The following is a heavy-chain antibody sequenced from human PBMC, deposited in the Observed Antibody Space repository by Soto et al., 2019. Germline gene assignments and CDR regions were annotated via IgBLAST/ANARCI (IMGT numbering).Heavy chain of an antibody. D-gene: IGHD2-2*01. Sequence: QITLKESGPTLVKPTQTLTLTCTFSGFSLSTSGVGVGWIRQPPGKALEWLALIYWDDDKRYSPSLKSRLTIAKDTHKNLLVITMTNTAPKDTATYYCAHVGYCISFSCTTEFAPSGHGTPVPVSS. CDR2: IYWDDDK. CDR1: GFSLSTSGVG. CDR3: AHVGYCISFSCTTEFAP. V-gene: IGHV2-5*02. J-gene: IGHJ5*02.